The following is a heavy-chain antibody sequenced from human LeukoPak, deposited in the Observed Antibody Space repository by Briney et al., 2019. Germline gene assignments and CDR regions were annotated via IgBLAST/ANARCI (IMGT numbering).Heavy chain of an antibody. CDR1: GYTFTSYD. CDR3: AREDGTHYGDYEDYYYYGMDV. CDR2: MNPNSGNT. D-gene: IGHD4-17*01. Sequence: ASVKLSCKASGYTFTSYDINWVRQAPGQGLELMGWMNPNSGNTGYDQKFQGRVTMTRTTSISTAYMELSSLRSEDTAVYYCAREDGTHYGDYEDYYYYGMDVWGQGTTVTVSS. J-gene: IGHJ6*02. V-gene: IGHV1-8*01.